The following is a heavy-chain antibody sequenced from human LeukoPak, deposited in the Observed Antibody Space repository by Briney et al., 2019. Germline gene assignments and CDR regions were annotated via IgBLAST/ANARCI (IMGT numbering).Heavy chain of an antibody. CDR3: ARQVTTYYYDSSGYTIFDY. D-gene: IGHD3-22*01. Sequence: NPSETLSLTCTVSGGSISSSSYYWGWIRQPPGKGLEWIGSIYYSGSTYYNPSLKSRVTISVDTSKNQFSLKLSSVTAADTAVYYCARQVTTYYYDSSGYTIFDYWGQGTLVTVSS. CDR1: GGSISSSSYY. J-gene: IGHJ4*02. V-gene: IGHV4-39*01. CDR2: IYYSGST.